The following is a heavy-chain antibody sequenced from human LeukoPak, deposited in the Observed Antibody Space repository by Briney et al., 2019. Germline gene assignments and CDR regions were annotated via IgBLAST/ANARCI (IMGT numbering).Heavy chain of an antibody. Sequence: GGSLRLSCAASGFTFSSYGMHWVRQAPGKGLEWVAVIWYDGTSEKYADSVKGRFTISRDNSKNTLYLQMNSLRAGDTALYYCAKGLYCSSTSCYFENYYYYYMDVWGKGTTVTVSS. D-gene: IGHD2-2*01. CDR2: IWYDGTSE. J-gene: IGHJ6*03. CDR1: GFTFSSYG. V-gene: IGHV3-33*06. CDR3: AKGLYCSSTSCYFENYYYYYMDV.